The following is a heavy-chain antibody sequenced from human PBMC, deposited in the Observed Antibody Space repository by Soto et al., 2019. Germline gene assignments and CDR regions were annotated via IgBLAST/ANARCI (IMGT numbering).Heavy chain of an antibody. Sequence: ASVKVSCKASENTFIGYYLHWVRQAPGQGLEWMGWISPYSGDTDSAQKFQGRVTLTRDTSTRTVYMELSRLTSDDTAVYYCACAGLTPIFNHWGHGALVTVSS. V-gene: IGHV1-2*02. CDR2: ISPYSGDT. CDR1: ENTFIGYY. CDR3: ACAGLTPIFNH. J-gene: IGHJ4*01. D-gene: IGHD3-3*01.